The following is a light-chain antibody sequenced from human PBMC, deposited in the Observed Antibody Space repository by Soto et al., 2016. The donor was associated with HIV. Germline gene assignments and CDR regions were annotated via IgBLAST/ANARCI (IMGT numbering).Light chain of an antibody. J-gene: IGKJ2*01. Sequence: DIQMTHSPSTLSASVGDRVTITCRASQSISTWLAWYQQKPGKAPKLLIYKASTLESGVPSRFSGSGSGTEFTLTISSLQAEDFATYYCQQYDTYPYTFGQGTKLEI. V-gene: IGKV1-5*03. CDR2: KAS. CDR3: QQYDTYPYT. CDR1: QSISTW.